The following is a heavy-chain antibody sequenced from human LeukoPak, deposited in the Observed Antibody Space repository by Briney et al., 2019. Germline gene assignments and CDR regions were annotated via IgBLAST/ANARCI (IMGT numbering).Heavy chain of an antibody. Sequence: GGSLRLSCAASGFTFDDYSMHWVRQAPGRGLEWVSLISWHGINTYYADSVKGRFTISRDNSKNSLYLQMNSLRAEDTAVYYCASGRREYQLLLVWGKGTTVTVSS. CDR1: GFTFDDYS. D-gene: IGHD2-2*01. V-gene: IGHV3-43*01. CDR2: ISWHGINT. CDR3: ASGRREYQLLLV. J-gene: IGHJ6*04.